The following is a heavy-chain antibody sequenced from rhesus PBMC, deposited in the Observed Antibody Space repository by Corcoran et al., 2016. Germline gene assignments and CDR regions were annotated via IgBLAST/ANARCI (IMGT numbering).Heavy chain of an antibody. Sequence: QVQLQESGPGLVKPSETLSLTCAVSGYSISSGYYWGWIRQSPGKGLEYIGYISGGTGSTSYNPSLKSRVTISKDSSKNQFSLKLTSVTAADTAFYFCARHSDTVTTFGLDSWGQGVLVTVSS. CDR1: GYSISSGYY. D-gene: IGHD4-23*01. CDR2: ISGGTGST. J-gene: IGHJ6*01. V-gene: IGHV4-99*01. CDR3: ARHSDTVTTFGLDS.